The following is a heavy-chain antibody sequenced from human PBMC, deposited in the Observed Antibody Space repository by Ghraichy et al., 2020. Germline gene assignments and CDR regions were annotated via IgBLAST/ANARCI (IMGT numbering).Heavy chain of an antibody. J-gene: IGHJ4*02. V-gene: IGHV1-18*01. CDR2: ISAYNGDT. CDR1: GYTFTSYG. Sequence: ASVKVSCKASGYTFTSYGISWVRQAPGHGLEWMGWISAYNGDTNYAQKLQGRVTMTTDTSTSTAYMELRSLRSDDTAVYYCARGGGYDILTGYYTHFDYWGQGTLVTVSS. CDR3: ARGGGYDILTGYYTHFDY. D-gene: IGHD3-9*01.